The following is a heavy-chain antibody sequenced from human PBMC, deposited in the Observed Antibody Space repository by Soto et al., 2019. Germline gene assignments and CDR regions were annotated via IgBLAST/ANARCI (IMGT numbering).Heavy chain of an antibody. CDR1: GGSINSGDYY. J-gene: IGHJ5*02. CDR2: ICDNGST. Sequence: QVQLQESGPGLVKPSQTLSLTCSVSGGSINSGDYYWGCIRQHPGQGLEWIGYICDNGSTNSNPSLQSRVTIALDTSKSQFSLKLTSVTAADTAVYFCARVSATVTRGLDRWWQGTLVSVSP. D-gene: IGHD2-8*01. CDR3: ARVSATVTRGLDR. V-gene: IGHV4-31*03.